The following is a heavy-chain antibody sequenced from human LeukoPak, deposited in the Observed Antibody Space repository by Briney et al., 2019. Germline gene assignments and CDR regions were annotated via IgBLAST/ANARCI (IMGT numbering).Heavy chain of an antibody. D-gene: IGHD3-3*01. Sequence: SETLSLTCTVSGGSISSSSYYWGWIRQPPGKGLERIGSIYYSGSTYYNPSLKSRVTISVDTSKNQFSLKLSSVTAADTAVYYCARRTYDFWSGSTSFHYYMDVWGKGTTVTVSS. J-gene: IGHJ6*03. CDR1: GGSISSSSYY. V-gene: IGHV4-39*01. CDR2: IYYSGST. CDR3: ARRTYDFWSGSTSFHYYMDV.